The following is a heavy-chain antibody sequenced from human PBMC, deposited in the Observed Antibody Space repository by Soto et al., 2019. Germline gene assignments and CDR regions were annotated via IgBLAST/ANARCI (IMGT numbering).Heavy chain of an antibody. CDR2: IYNSGST. V-gene: IGHV4-59*01. CDR3: ARRLFYDILTGYYRGDGMDV. Sequence: SETLSLTCTVSDGSFSNYYWSWLRQPPGKGLEWIGYIYNSGSTNYNPSLKSRVTISVDTSKNQFSLKLSSVTAADTAVYYCARRLFYDILTGYYRGDGMDVWGQGTTVTVSS. J-gene: IGHJ6*02. D-gene: IGHD3-9*01. CDR1: DGSFSNYY.